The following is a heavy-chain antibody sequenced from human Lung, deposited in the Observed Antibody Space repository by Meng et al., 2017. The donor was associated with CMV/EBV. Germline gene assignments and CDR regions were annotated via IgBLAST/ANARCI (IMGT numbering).Heavy chain of an antibody. CDR3: AKVRGYCSSTSCSPLHY. D-gene: IGHD2-2*01. CDR2: IYSGGSST. CDR1: GCTFSSYA. V-gene: IGHV3-23*03. J-gene: IGHJ4*02. Sequence: SXAASGCTFSSYAMSWVRQAPGKGLEWVSVIYSGGSSTYYADSVKGRFTISRDNSKNTLYLQMNSLRAEDTAVYYCAKVRGYCSSTSCSPLHYWGQGXMVTVSS.